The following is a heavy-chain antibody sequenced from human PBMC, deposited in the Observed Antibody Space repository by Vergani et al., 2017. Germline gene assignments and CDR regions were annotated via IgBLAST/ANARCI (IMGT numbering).Heavy chain of an antibody. V-gene: IGHV4-4*07. CDR2: IYTSGST. J-gene: IGHJ4*02. Sequence: QVQLQESGPGLVKPSETLSLTCTVSGGSISSYYWSLIRQPAGKGLEWIGRIYTSGSTNYNPSLKSRVTMAVDTSKNQFSLKLSTVTAADTAVYDCARYGSDSLCYFDYWGQGTLVTVSS. CDR3: ARYGSDSLCYFDY. CDR1: GGSISSYY. D-gene: IGHD2-21*02.